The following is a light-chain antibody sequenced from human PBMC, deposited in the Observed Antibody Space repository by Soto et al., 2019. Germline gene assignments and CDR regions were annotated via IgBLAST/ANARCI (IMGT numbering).Light chain of an antibody. CDR3: QQRSNWPS. Sequence: EILVTQFPAPLFFSSGEKTTLSFRASQSVSSYLAWYQQKPGQAPRLLIYDASNRATGIPARFSGSGSGTDFTLTISSLEPEDFAVYYCQQRSNWPSFGQGTKVDIK. CDR1: QSVSSY. CDR2: DAS. J-gene: IGKJ1*01. V-gene: IGKV3-11*01.